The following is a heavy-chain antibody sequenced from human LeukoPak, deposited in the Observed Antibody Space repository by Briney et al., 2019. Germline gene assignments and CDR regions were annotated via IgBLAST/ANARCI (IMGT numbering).Heavy chain of an antibody. D-gene: IGHD2-21*02. V-gene: IGHV4/OR15-8*01. CDR1: VGSINSGNW. CDR2: INHSGST. Sequence: SETLSLTCGVSVGSINSGNWWTWVRQPPGKGLEWIGEINHSGSTNYNPSLKSRVTISVDTSKNQFSLKLSSVTAADTAVYYCARRLCGGDCYSTFSYWGQGTLVTVSS. J-gene: IGHJ4*02. CDR3: ARRLCGGDCYSTFSY.